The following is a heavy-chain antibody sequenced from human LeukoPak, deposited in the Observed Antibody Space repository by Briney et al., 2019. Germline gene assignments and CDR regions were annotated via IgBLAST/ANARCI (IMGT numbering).Heavy chain of an antibody. Sequence: ASVTVSCKVSGYTLTELSMHWVRQAPGKRLEWMGGFDPEDGETIYAQKFQGRVTMTEDTSTDTAYMELSSLRSEDTAVYYCATSSGWYFRIFDYWGQGTLVTVSS. CDR2: FDPEDGET. J-gene: IGHJ4*02. D-gene: IGHD6-19*01. V-gene: IGHV1-24*01. CDR1: GYTLTELS. CDR3: ATSSGWYFRIFDY.